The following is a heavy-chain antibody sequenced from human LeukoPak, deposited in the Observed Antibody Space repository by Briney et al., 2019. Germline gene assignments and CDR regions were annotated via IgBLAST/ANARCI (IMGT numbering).Heavy chain of an antibody. V-gene: IGHV4-38-2*01. CDR3: ARHTVNQNANGAFDV. J-gene: IGHJ3*01. D-gene: IGHD1-14*01. Sequence: PSETLTLTCAVSSRSISNVYYWGWIRQPPGKGLEWIGSIYHNGNTFYNPSLKSRITISVDTSKNQFSLKLSSVTAADTALYYCARHTVNQNANGAFDVWGQGTLVTVSA. CDR1: SRSISNVYY. CDR2: IYHNGNT.